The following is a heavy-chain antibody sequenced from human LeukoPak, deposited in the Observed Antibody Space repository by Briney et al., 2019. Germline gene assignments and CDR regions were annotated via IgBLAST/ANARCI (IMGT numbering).Heavy chain of an antibody. Sequence: GGSLRLSCAASGFTFSTYAMSWVRQAPGKGLEWVSAISDTGGTTYYADSVKGRFTTSRDNSKNTLYLQMNSLRAEDTAVYYCAKRIVPTTVFDYWGHGTLVTVSS. CDR3: AKRIVPTTVFDY. V-gene: IGHV3-23*01. CDR1: GFTFSTYA. CDR2: ISDTGGTT. J-gene: IGHJ4*01. D-gene: IGHD5-12*01.